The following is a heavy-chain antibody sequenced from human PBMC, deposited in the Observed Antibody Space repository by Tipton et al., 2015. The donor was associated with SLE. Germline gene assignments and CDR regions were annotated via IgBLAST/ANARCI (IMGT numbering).Heavy chain of an antibody. Sequence: TLSLTCTVSGGSISSYYWSWIRQPPGKGLEWIGYIYYSGSTNYNPSLKSRVTISVDTSKNQFSLNLSSVTAADTAVYYCARASSSWSYWYFDLWGRGTLVTVSS. D-gene: IGHD6-13*01. CDR1: GGSISSYY. J-gene: IGHJ2*01. V-gene: IGHV4-59*01. CDR2: IYYSGST. CDR3: ARASSSWSYWYFDL.